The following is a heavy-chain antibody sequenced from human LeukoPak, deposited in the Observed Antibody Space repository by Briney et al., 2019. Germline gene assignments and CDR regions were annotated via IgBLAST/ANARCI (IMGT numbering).Heavy chain of an antibody. V-gene: IGHV1-2*02. CDR2: INPNSGGT. Sequence: ASVKVSCKVSGYTFTGYYMHWVRQAPGQGLEWMGWINPNSGGTNYAQKFQGRVTMTRDTSISTAYMELSRLRSDDTAVYYCARVHGDYTYYYGMDVWGQGTTVTVSS. CDR3: ARVHGDYTYYYGMDV. J-gene: IGHJ6*02. D-gene: IGHD4-17*01. CDR1: GYTFTGYY.